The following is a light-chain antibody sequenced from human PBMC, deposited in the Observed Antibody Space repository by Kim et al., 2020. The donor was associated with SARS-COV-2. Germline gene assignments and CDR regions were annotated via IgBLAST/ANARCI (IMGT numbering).Light chain of an antibody. CDR1: QRIDNC. V-gene: IGKV1-39*01. CDR3: QESYTVRPT. Sequence: DVQMTQSPASLSAFVGDRIIITCRASQRIDNCLNWYQQKLGKAPTLIIFSSFNLKSGVSSRFSGSGSGTEFTLIINSLQPEDSATYFCQESYTVRPTFGPGTKVE. CDR2: SSF. J-gene: IGKJ1*01.